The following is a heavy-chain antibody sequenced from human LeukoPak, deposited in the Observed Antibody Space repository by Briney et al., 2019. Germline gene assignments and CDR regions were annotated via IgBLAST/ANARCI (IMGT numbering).Heavy chain of an antibody. D-gene: IGHD6-19*01. J-gene: IGHJ4*02. Sequence: GGSLRFSCAASGFTFSSYAMHWVRQAPGKGLEWVAVISYDGSNKYYADSVKGRFTISRDNSKNTLYLQMNSLRAEDTAVYYCAREGQWLPTGYWGQGTLVTVSS. V-gene: IGHV3-30-3*01. CDR2: ISYDGSNK. CDR1: GFTFSSYA. CDR3: AREGQWLPTGY.